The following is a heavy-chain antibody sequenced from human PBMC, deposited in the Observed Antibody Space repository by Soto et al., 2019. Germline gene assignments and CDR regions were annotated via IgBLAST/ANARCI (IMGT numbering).Heavy chain of an antibody. D-gene: IGHD6-19*01. CDR3: AMGAVSGHYYYYYGLDV. CDR1: GGSFSRYG. J-gene: IGHJ6*02. Sequence: QVQLVQSGAEVRKPGSSVKVSCKASGGSFSRYGISWVRQAPGQGLDRMGGIIPIFGITNYAQKFQGRVTISAEESTTTAYMELSSLRSEDTAVYYCAMGAVSGHYYYYYGLDVWGQGTTVIVSS. V-gene: IGHV1-69*01. CDR2: IIPIFGIT.